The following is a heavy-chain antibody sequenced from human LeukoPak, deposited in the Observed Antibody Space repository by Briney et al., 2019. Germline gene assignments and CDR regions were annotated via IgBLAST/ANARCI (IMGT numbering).Heavy chain of an antibody. V-gene: IGHV3-23*01. CDR3: AKGYCSSTSCYLSGEYYFDY. CDR1: GFTFSSYA. CDR2: IRGSGGST. D-gene: IGHD2-2*01. J-gene: IGHJ4*02. Sequence: GGSLRLSCAASGFTFSSYAMSWVRQAPGKGLEWVSAIRGSGGSTYYADSLKGRFTISRDNSKNTLYLQMNSLRAEDTAVYYCAKGYCSSTSCYLSGEYYFDYWGQGTLVTVSS.